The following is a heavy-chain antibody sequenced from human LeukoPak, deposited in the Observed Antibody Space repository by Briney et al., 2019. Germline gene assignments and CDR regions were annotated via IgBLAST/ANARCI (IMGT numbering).Heavy chain of an antibody. CDR3: AKDGSYSGSYLPDY. CDR2: ISYDESYK. D-gene: IGHD1-26*01. Sequence: GRSLRLSCVASGFTFSSYAMHWVRQPPGKWLEWVAFISYDESYKEYAGTVKGRFTISRDNSENTLYLQMNSLTPDDTAVYYCAKDGSYSGSYLPDYWGQGTPVTVSS. J-gene: IGHJ4*02. V-gene: IGHV3-30*18. CDR1: GFTFSSYA.